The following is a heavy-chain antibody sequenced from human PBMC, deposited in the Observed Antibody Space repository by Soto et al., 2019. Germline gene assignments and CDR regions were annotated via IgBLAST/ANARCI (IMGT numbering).Heavy chain of an antibody. D-gene: IGHD5-12*01. CDR3: ARGAYSEYDPTYHFDY. V-gene: IGHV3-23*01. J-gene: IGHJ4*02. CDR1: GFTFSNYA. CDR2: ISGSGDNT. Sequence: PGGSLRLSCAASGFTFSNYAMTWVRQAPGKGLEWVSTISGSGDNTYIADSVKGRFTISRDNSKNTLYLQMNSLRAEDTAVYYCARGAYSEYDPTYHFDYWGQGTLVTVSS.